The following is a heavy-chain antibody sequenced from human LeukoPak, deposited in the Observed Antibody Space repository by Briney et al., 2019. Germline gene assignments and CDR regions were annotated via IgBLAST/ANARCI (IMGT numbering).Heavy chain of an antibody. CDR2: INTHNGNT. D-gene: IGHD6-13*01. Sequence: ASVKVSCKASGYTFFNYGINWVRQAPGQGLEWMGWINTHNGNTNYAQRLQDRITMTTDIPTSTVYMELRSLRSDDTAVYYCASGGRRKDIAAAASYYYGMDVWGQGTTVAVSS. V-gene: IGHV1-18*01. J-gene: IGHJ6*02. CDR1: GYTFFNYG. CDR3: ASGGRRKDIAAAASYYYGMDV.